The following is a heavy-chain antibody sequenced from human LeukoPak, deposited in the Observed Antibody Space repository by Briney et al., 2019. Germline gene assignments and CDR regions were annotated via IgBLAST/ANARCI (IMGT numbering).Heavy chain of an antibody. J-gene: IGHJ4*02. CDR3: ARADCSSSSCYTISY. CDR1: GFTFNNYA. V-gene: IGHV3-64*01. CDR2: IDNIGDST. D-gene: IGHD2-2*02. Sequence: GGSLRLSCAASGFTFNNYAMQWVRQAPGKGLEFLSVIDNIGDSTFYANSVRGRFSMSRDNSKNTVYLQVDSLRAEDMAVYYCARADCSSSSCYTISYWGRGTLVTVSS.